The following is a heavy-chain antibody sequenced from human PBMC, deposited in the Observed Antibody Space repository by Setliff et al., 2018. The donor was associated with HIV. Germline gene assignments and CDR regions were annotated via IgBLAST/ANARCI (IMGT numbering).Heavy chain of an antibody. CDR3: ARGESFGAAPGTGRFRF. D-gene: IGHD6-13*01. J-gene: IGHJ4*02. CDR1: WVLQWLL. V-gene: IGHV4-34*01. CDR2: INHNEIT. Sequence: SETLPHLRCLWWVLQWLLLELDPPVPGKGLEWIGEINHNEITKYNPSLESRVIISLDTSKIQFSLKLSSVTAADTAVYYCARGESFGAAPGTGRFRFWGQGTRVTVSS.